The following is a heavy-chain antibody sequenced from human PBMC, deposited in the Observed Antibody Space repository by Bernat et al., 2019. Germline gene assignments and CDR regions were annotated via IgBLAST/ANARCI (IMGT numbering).Heavy chain of an antibody. CDR1: GFTFSTYG. CDR3: AKERSPQTGGNYLGGFDD. Sequence: QLQLVESGGGVVQPGRSLRLSCAASGFTFSTYGMHWVRRAPGKGLEWVAIISYDGRNEYYADSVKGRFTISRDNSKNTLYLQMNSLRTEDTAVYYCAKERSPQTGGNYLGGFDDWGQGTLVTVSS. V-gene: IGHV3-30*18. J-gene: IGHJ4*02. CDR2: ISYDGRNE. D-gene: IGHD1-26*01.